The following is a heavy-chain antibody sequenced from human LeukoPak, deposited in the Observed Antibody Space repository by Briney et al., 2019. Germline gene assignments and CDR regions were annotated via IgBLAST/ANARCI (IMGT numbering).Heavy chain of an antibody. J-gene: IGHJ4*02. CDR2: IYYSGST. V-gene: IGHV4-61*01. D-gene: IGHD2-15*01. CDR3: ARVVVVVAAGEHFDY. Sequence: SQCLSLTCTVSGGSVSSGSYYWSWIRQPPGKGLEWIGYIYYSGSTNYNPPLKSRVTISVDTSKNQFSLKLSSVTAADTAVYYCARVVVVVAAGEHFDYWGQGSLVTVSS. CDR1: GGSVSSGSYY.